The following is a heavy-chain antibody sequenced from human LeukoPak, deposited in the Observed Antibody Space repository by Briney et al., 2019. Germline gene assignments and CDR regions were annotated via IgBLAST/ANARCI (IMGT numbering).Heavy chain of an antibody. CDR2: ISSSSTII. J-gene: IGHJ4*02. CDR3: ARWFTSGRGFFDY. V-gene: IGHV3-48*02. CDR1: GFTFSHYS. Sequence: HSGGSLRLSCAASGFTFSHYSMNWVRQAPGKGLEWVSYISSSSTIIYYADSVKGRFTISRDNAKNSPYLQVNSLRDEDTAVYYCARWFTSGRGFFDYWGQGILVTVSS. D-gene: IGHD6-19*01.